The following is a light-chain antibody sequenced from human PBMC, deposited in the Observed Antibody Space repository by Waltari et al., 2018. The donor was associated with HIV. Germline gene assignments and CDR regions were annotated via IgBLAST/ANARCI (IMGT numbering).Light chain of an antibody. CDR2: DDS. Sequence: SYVLTQPPSVSVAPGKTARITCGGNNLGSKSVHWYQQKPGQAPALVIYDDSDRPSGIPERFSGSKSGNTATLTISRVEAGDEADYYCQVWDSSSDHWVFGGGTKLTVL. CDR1: NLGSKS. J-gene: IGLJ3*02. V-gene: IGLV3-21*04. CDR3: QVWDSSSDHWV.